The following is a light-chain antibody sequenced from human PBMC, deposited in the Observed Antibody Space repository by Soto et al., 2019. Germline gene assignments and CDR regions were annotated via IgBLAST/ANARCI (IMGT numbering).Light chain of an antibody. CDR2: AAS. CDR3: QQSYSTLSIT. V-gene: IGKV1-39*01. CDR1: ESITRH. Sequence: DIQMTQSPSSLSASVGDRVTITCRASESITRHLHWYQQKPGKAPKLLIYAASSLQNGVPSRFSGSGSGTDFTLTISNLQPEDVATYYCQQSYSTLSITFGQGTRLEIK. J-gene: IGKJ5*01.